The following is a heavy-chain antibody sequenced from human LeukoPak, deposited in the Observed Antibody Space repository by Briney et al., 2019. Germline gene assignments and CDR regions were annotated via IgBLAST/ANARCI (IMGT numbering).Heavy chain of an antibody. CDR3: ARGRTYYYDSSGPHYYYYMDV. CDR1: GGSFSGYY. Sequence: PSETLSLTCAVYGGSFSGYYWSWIRQPPGKWLEWIGEINHSGSTNYNPSLKSRVTISVDTSKNQFSLKLSSVTAADTAVYYCARGRTYYYDSSGPHYYYYMDVWGKGTTVTVSS. D-gene: IGHD3-22*01. J-gene: IGHJ6*03. CDR2: INHSGST. V-gene: IGHV4-34*01.